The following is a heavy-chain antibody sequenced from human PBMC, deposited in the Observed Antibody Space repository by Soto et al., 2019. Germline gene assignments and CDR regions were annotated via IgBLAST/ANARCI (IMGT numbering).Heavy chain of an antibody. CDR2: IWYDGSNK. V-gene: IGHV3-33*01. CDR3: ASDLHETSGYYSYYFDY. J-gene: IGHJ4*02. CDR1: GFTFSSYG. D-gene: IGHD3-22*01. Sequence: QVQLVESGGGVVKPGRSLRLSCAVSGFTFSSYGMHWVRQAPGKGLEWVAIIWYDGSNKYYADSVKGRFTNSRDNSKNTLYLKMKSLLAEDTAGYYCASDLHETSGYYSYYFDYWGQGTLVTVSS.